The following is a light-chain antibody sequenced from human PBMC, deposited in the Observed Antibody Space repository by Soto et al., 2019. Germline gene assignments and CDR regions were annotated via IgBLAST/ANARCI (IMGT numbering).Light chain of an antibody. Sequence: EIVMTQSPATLSVSPGERATLSCRASQSVSSNLAWYQHKPGQAPRLLISGASTRATGIPARFSGSGSGTEFTLTISRLEPEDFAVYYCQQYGSSPITFGQGTRLEIK. CDR2: GAS. CDR3: QQYGSSPIT. V-gene: IGKV3-15*01. CDR1: QSVSSN. J-gene: IGKJ5*01.